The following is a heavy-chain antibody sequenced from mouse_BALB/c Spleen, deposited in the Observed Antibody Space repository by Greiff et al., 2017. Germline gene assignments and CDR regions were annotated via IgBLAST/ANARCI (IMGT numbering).Heavy chain of an antibody. J-gene: IGHJ4*01. Sequence: VQLQQSGAELARPGASVKMSCKASGYTFTSYTMHWVKQRPGQGLEWIGYINPSSGYTNYNQKFKDKATLTADKSSSTAYMQLSSLTSEDSAVYYCARKGNWVYAMDYWGQGTSVTVSS. CDR3: ARKGNWVYAMDY. V-gene: IGHV1-4*01. CDR2: INPSSGYT. D-gene: IGHD4-1*01. CDR1: GYTFTSYT.